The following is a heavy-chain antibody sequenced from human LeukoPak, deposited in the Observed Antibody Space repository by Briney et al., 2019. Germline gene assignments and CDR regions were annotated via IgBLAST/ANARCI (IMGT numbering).Heavy chain of an antibody. D-gene: IGHD2-2*01. CDR3: AGDSPSDIVVVPAWAHDY. CDR1: GFTFSSYE. V-gene: IGHV3-48*03. J-gene: IGHJ4*02. CDR2: ISSSGSTI. Sequence: PGGSLRLSCAASGFTFSSYEMNWVRQAPGKGLEWVSYISSSGSTIYYADSVKGRFTISRDNAKNSLYLQMNSLRAEDTAVYYCAGDSPSDIVVVPAWAHDYWGQGTLVTVSS.